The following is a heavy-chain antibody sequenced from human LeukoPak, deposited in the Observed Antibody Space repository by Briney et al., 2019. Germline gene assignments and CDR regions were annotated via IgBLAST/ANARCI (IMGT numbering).Heavy chain of an antibody. CDR2: ISSSSSTI. CDR1: GFTFSSYS. V-gene: IGHV3-48*01. Sequence: GSLRLSCAASGFTFSSYSMNWVRQAPGKGLEWVSYISSSSSTIYYADSVKGRFTISRDNAKNSLYLQMNSLRAEDTAVYYCARARRQWLVGATIRGDNPPYYFDYWGQGTLVTVSS. J-gene: IGHJ4*02. CDR3: ARARRQWLVGATIRGDNPPYYFDY. D-gene: IGHD6-19*01.